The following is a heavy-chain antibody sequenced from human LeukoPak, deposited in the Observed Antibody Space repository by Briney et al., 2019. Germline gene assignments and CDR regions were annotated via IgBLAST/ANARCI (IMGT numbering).Heavy chain of an antibody. Sequence: ASVKVSCKASGYTFTSYYMHWVRQAPGQGLEWMGWINPNSGGTNYAQKFQGRVTMTRDTSISTAYMELSRLRSDDTAVYYCAGGSLCYYDSSGIDYWGQGTLVTVSS. CDR2: INPNSGGT. D-gene: IGHD3-22*01. V-gene: IGHV1-2*02. CDR1: GYTFTSYY. J-gene: IGHJ4*02. CDR3: AGGSLCYYDSSGIDY.